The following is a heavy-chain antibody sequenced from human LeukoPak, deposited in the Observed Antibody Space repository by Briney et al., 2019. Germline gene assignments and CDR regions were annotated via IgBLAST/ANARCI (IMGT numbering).Heavy chain of an antibody. J-gene: IGHJ4*02. CDR1: GGSFSGYY. D-gene: IGHD5-18*01. CDR2: INHSGST. CDR3: AMGYSYDTGRLDY. Sequence: SETLSLTCAVYGGSFSGYYWSWIRQPPGKGLEWIGEINHSGSTNYNPSLKSRVTISVDTSKNQFSLQLTSVTAADTAVYYCAMGYSYDTGRLDYWGQGTLVTVSS. V-gene: IGHV4-34*01.